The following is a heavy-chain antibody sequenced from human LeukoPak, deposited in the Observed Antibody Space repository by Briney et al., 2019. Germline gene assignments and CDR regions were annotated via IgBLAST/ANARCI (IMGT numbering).Heavy chain of an antibody. V-gene: IGHV3-43*02. CDR1: GFTFDDYS. D-gene: IGHD3-16*01. Sequence: GGSLRLSCATSGFTFDDYSRHWVRQVPGKGLEWVSLISENGNTTYYADSVKGRFTISRDNSKNSLHVQMTNLKSEDTALYDCAKQAASGGGVDYWGQGTLVTVSS. CDR2: ISENGNTT. CDR3: AKQAASGGGVDY. J-gene: IGHJ4*02.